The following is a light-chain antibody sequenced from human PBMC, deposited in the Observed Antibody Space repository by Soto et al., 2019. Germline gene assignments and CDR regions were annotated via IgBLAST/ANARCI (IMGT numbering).Light chain of an antibody. V-gene: IGLV2-23*02. J-gene: IGLJ1*01. Sequence: QSALTQPASVSGSPGQSITISCTGASSDVGSYNLVSWYQQHPGEAPKLMIYEVTKRPSGVSNRFSGSKSGDTASLTISGLQAEDEADYYCCSYAGSNTPYVFGTGTKVTVL. CDR3: CSYAGSNTPYV. CDR2: EVT. CDR1: SSDVGSYNL.